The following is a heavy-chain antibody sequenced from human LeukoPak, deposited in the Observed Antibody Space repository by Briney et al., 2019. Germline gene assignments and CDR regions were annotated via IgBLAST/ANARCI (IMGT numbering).Heavy chain of an antibody. V-gene: IGHV3-23*01. D-gene: IGHD6-13*01. Sequence: GGSLRLSCATSGFTLSSYAMSWVRQAPGKGLEWVSAISGSGGSTYYADSVKGRFTISRDNSKNTLYLQMNSLRAEDTAVYYCARVYSSSSGKGMDVWGQGTTVTVSS. CDR1: GFTLSSYA. CDR2: ISGSGGST. CDR3: ARVYSSSSGKGMDV. J-gene: IGHJ6*02.